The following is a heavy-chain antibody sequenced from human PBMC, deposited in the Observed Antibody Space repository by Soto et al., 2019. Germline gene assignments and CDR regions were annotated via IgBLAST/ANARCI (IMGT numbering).Heavy chain of an antibody. CDR1: GYTFTSYG. V-gene: IGHV1-18*04. CDR2: ISAYNGNT. J-gene: IGHJ6*02. Sequence: ASVKVSCKASGYTFTSYGISWVRQAPGQGLEWMGWISAYNGNTNYAQKLQGRVTMTTDTSRSTAYMELRSLRSDDTAVYYCARDDLWFGELLPSNYYYGMDVWGQGSTVTVSS. D-gene: IGHD3-10*01. CDR3: ARDDLWFGELLPSNYYYGMDV.